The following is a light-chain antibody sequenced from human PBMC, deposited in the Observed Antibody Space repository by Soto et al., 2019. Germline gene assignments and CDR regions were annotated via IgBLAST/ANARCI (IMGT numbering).Light chain of an antibody. CDR3: SSYTGSRPVV. Sequence: QSALTQPASVSGSPGQSIAISCTGTNSDVGSYNYVSWYQQYPGKAPNLVIFDVSRRPSGVSDRFSGSKSGNTASLTISWLQAEDEADYYCSSYTGSRPVVVGGGTKVTVL. J-gene: IGLJ2*01. V-gene: IGLV2-14*01. CDR2: DVS. CDR1: NSDVGSYNY.